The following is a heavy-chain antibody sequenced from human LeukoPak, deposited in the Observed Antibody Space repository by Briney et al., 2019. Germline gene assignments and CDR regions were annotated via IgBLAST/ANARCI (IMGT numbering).Heavy chain of an antibody. V-gene: IGHV1-2*02. J-gene: IGHJ1*01. CDR2: INPNSGGT. D-gene: IGHD5-18*01. CDR3: ARGSFSADAPLVLDYFHH. CDR1: GYTFTGYY. Sequence: ASVKVSCKASGYTFTGYYIHWVRQAPGQGLEWMGWINPNSGGTNYAQKFQGRVTMTRYTSISTAYMELSRLKSDDTAVYYCARGSFSADAPLVLDYFHHWGQGTLVTVSS.